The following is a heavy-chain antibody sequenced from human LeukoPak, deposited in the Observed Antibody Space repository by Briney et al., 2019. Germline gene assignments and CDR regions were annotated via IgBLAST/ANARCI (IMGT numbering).Heavy chain of an antibody. V-gene: IGHV3-15*07. CDR1: GFTFSNAW. D-gene: IGHD3-22*01. J-gene: IGHJ5*02. CDR2: IRSNSDGGTI. CDR3: ATDFYDST. Sequence: GGSLRLSRATSGFTFSNAWMNWVRQAPGKGLEWVGRIRSNSDGGTIDYAAPVKGRFTLSRDDSKTTLYLQMNSLQTEDTAVYYCATDFYDSTWGQGTLVTVSS.